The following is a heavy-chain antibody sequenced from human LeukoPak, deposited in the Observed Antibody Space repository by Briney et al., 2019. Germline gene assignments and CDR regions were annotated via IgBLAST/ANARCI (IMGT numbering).Heavy chain of an antibody. V-gene: IGHV4-59*11. D-gene: IGHD5-24*01. J-gene: IGHJ6*03. CDR2: IYYSGST. CDR3: ARVSRDGYKHYYYYYMDV. CDR1: GGSISSHY. Sequence: SETLSLTCTVSGGSISSHYWSWIRQPPGKGLEWIGYIYYSGSTDYNPSLKSRVTISVDTSKNQFSLKLSSVTAADTAVYYCARVSRDGYKHYYYYYMDVWGKGTTVTVSS.